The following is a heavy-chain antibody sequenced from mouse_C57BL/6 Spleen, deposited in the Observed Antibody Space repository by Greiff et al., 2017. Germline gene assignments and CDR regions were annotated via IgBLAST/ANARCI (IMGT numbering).Heavy chain of an antibody. CDR2: IRYDGST. V-gene: IGHV3-6*01. Sequence: EVQLVESGPGLVKPSPSLSLTCSVTGYSITSGYYWNWIRQFPGNKLECMGYIRYDGSTNYNPSLKNPISITPDTSNNPFFLKFNSLTSEDTATSYCARGWYYYTMDYWGQGTSVTVSS. J-gene: IGHJ4*01. CDR3: ARGWYYYTMDY. CDR1: GYSITSGYY. D-gene: IGHD1-1*02.